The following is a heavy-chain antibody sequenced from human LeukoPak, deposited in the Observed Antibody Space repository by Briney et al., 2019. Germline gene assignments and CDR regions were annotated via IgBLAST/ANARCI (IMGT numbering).Heavy chain of an antibody. V-gene: IGHV3-64*01. D-gene: IGHD5-18*01. CDR2: ISSNGGST. CDR3: ARGLDTAMVY. CDR1: GFTFSSYA. Sequence: GGSLRLSCAASGFTFSSYAMNWVRQAPGKGLEYVSAISSNGGSTYYANSVKGRFTISRDNSKNTLYLQMGSLRAEDMAVYYCARGLDTAMVYWGQGTLVTVSS. J-gene: IGHJ4*02.